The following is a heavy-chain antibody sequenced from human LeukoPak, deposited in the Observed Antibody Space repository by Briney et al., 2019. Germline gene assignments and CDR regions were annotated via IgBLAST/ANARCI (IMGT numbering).Heavy chain of an antibody. CDR2: IYSGGST. J-gene: IGHJ3*02. CDR3: AREYDSSTGTYDAFDI. V-gene: IGHV3-53*01. CDR1: GFTVSSNY. Sequence: GGSLRLSCAASGFTVSSNYMSWARQAPGKGLEWVSVIYSGGSTYYADSVKGRFTISRDNSKNTLYLQMNSLRAEDTAVYYCAREYDSSTGTYDAFDIWGQGTMVTVSS. D-gene: IGHD3-22*01.